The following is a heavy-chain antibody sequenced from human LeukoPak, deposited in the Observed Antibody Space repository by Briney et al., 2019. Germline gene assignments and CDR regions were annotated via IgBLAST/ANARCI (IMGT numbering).Heavy chain of an antibody. Sequence: VASVKVSCKASGYTFTGYYMHWVRQAPGQGLEWMGWINPNSGGTNYAQKFQGRVTMTRDTSISTAYMELSRLRSDDTAVYYCARDSRMTASWYVGTSWVLREFDPWGQGTLVTVSS. CDR3: ARDSRMTASWYVGTSWVLREFDP. V-gene: IGHV1-2*02. CDR1: GYTFTGYY. J-gene: IGHJ5*02. D-gene: IGHD6-13*01. CDR2: INPNSGGT.